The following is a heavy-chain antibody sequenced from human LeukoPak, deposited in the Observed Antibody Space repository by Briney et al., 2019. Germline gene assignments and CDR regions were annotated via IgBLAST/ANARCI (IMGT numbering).Heavy chain of an antibody. CDR2: IYTSGST. J-gene: IGHJ6*03. CDR3: ARRGYSSSWNYYYMDV. Sequence: SQTLSLTCTVSGGSISSGSYYWSWIRQPAGKGLEWIGRIYTSGSTNYNPSLKSRVTISVNTSKNQFSLKLSSVTAADTAVYYCARRGYSSSWNYYYMDVWGKGTTVTVSS. V-gene: IGHV4-61*02. CDR1: GGSISSGSYY. D-gene: IGHD6-13*01.